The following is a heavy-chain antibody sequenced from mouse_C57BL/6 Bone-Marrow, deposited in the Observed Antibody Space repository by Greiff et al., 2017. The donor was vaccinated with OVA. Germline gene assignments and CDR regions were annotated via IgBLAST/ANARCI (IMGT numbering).Heavy chain of an antibody. D-gene: IGHD3-2*02. J-gene: IGHJ4*01. V-gene: IGHV5-2*01. CDR2: INSDGGST. Sequence: EVQGVESGGGLVQPGESLKLSCESNEYEFPSHDMSWVRKTPEKRLELVAAINSDGGSTYYPDTMERRFIISRDNTKKTLYLQMSSLRSEDTALYYCARPPGQLRQRWYAMDYWGQGTSVTVSS. CDR1: EYEFPSHD. CDR3: ARPPGQLRQRWYAMDY.